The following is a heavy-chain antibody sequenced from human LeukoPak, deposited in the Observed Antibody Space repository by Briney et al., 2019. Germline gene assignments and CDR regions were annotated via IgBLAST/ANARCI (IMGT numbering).Heavy chain of an antibody. Sequence: HGESLKISCKGSGYSFTSYWIGWVRQIPGKGLEWMGIIYPGDSDTRYSPSFQGQVTISADKSISTAYLQWSSLKASDTAMYYCARRQDSSSSSGLWGFDPWGQGTLVTVSS. CDR2: IYPGDSDT. V-gene: IGHV5-51*01. CDR1: GYSFTSYW. CDR3: ARRQDSSSSSGLWGFDP. J-gene: IGHJ5*02. D-gene: IGHD6-6*01.